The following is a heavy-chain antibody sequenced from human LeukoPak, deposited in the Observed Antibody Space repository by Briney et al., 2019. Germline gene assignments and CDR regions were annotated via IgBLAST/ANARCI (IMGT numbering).Heavy chain of an antibody. CDR1: GGSISSSSFY. J-gene: IGHJ4*02. V-gene: IGHV4-39*07. D-gene: IGHD6-13*01. CDR3: ARITGTTCSSSWSPDY. CDR2: IYYSVNT. Sequence: SETLSLTCTVSGGSISSSSFYWGWIRQPPGRGLEWIGSIYYSVNTSYNPSLKSRVTISVDTSKNQFSLKLSSVTAADTAVYYCARITGTTCSSSWSPDYWGQGTLVTVSS.